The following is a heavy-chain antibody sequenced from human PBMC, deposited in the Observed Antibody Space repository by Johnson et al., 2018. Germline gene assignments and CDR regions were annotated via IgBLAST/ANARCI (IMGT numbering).Heavy chain of an antibody. Sequence: VQLVESGGGLVQPGGSLRLSCAASGFTFSSYDMHWVRQATGKGLEWVSAIGTAGDTYYPGSVKGRFTISRENAKNSLYLQMNSLRAGDTAVYYCARGGRGVVGVQHWGQGTLVTVSS. CDR2: IGTAGDT. D-gene: IGHD3-10*01. CDR1: GFTFSSYD. V-gene: IGHV3-13*01. CDR3: ARGGRGVVGVQH. J-gene: IGHJ1*01.